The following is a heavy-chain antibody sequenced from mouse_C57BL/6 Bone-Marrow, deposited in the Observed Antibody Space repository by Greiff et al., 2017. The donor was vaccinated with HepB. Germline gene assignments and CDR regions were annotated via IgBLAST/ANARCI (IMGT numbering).Heavy chain of an antibody. D-gene: IGHD1-1*01. CDR3: ARHYYGSSGFAY. Sequence: VQLQQSGAELVRPGTSVKMSCKASGYTFTNYWIGWAKQRPGHGLEWIGDIYPGGGYTNYNEKFKGKATLTADKSSSTAYMQFSSLTSEDSAVYYCARHYYGSSGFAYWGQGTLVTVSA. J-gene: IGHJ3*01. CDR2: IYPGGGYT. CDR1: GYTFTNYW. V-gene: IGHV1-63*01.